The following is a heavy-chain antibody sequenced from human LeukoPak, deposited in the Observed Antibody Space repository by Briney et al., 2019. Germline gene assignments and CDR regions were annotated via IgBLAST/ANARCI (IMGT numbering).Heavy chain of an antibody. Sequence: AGSLRLSCAASGFSFSRYAMNWVRQAPGKGLEWVSYVNAESIDILYADSVRGRFTISRDNAKNSLYLQMNSLRAEDRGVYYCARDTDFWGQGTLVTVSS. CDR2: VNAESIDI. CDR3: ARDTDF. J-gene: IGHJ4*02. CDR1: GFSFSRYA. V-gene: IGHV3-21*05.